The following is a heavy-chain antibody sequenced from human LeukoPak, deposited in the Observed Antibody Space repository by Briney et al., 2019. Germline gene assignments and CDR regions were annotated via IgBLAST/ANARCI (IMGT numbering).Heavy chain of an antibody. J-gene: IGHJ4*02. CDR1: GYTFTGYY. V-gene: IGHV1-2*02. D-gene: IGHD6-13*01. Sequence: ASVKVSCKASGYTFTGYYMHWVRQAPGQGLEWMGWINPNSGGTNYAQKFQGRVTMTRDTSISTAYMELSRLRSDDTAVYYCASLGPGDSSSWEFDHWGQGTLVTVSS. CDR3: ASLGPGDSSSWEFDH. CDR2: INPNSGGT.